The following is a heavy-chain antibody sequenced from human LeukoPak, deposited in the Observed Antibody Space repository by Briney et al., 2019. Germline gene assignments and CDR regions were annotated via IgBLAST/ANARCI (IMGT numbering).Heavy chain of an antibody. CDR1: GGSVSSSSYY. V-gene: IGHV4-61*01. CDR3: ARERYQLNFDY. CDR2: TYYSGTT. D-gene: IGHD2-2*01. Sequence: PSETLSLTCTVSGGSVSSSSYYWSWIRQPPGKGLEWIGYTYYSGTTNYNPSLKSRVTISVDTSKNQFSLRLSSVTAADTAVYYCARERYQLNFDYWGQGTLVTVSS. J-gene: IGHJ4*02.